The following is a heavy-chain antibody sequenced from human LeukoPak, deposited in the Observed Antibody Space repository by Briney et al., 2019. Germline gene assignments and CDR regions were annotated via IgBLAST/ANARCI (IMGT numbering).Heavy chain of an antibody. CDR3: ARSPSGSYFCFDY. Sequence: SETLSLTCTVSGGSLSSDYYLWAWIRLPSGKGLEWIGSIYHSGTTYYNPSLKSRVTISVDTSKNQISLSLNSVTATDTAVYYCARSPSGSYFCFDYWGQGTLVTVSS. V-gene: IGHV4-39*01. D-gene: IGHD1-26*01. CDR2: IYHSGTT. J-gene: IGHJ4*02. CDR1: GGSLSSDYYL.